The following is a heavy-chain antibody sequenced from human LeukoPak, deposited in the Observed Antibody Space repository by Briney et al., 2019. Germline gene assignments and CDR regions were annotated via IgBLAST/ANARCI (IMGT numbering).Heavy chain of an antibody. CDR3: ARAGWIITSGIDY. J-gene: IGHJ4*02. Sequence: SETLSLTCTVSGDSISNYYWIWIRQSAGKGLQWIGRINTSGNTNYNPYLKSRVTMSLDTSKNQFSLNLSSVTAADTAVYYYARAGWIITSGIDYWGQGTPVTVSS. V-gene: IGHV4-4*07. CDR1: GDSISNYY. CDR2: INTSGNT. D-gene: IGHD3-10*01.